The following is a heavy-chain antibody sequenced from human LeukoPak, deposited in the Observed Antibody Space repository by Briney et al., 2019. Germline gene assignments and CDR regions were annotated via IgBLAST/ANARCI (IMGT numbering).Heavy chain of an antibody. CDR1: GGSISSGSYY. CDR2: IYTSGST. V-gene: IGHV4-61*02. Sequence: SQTLSLTCTVSGGSISSGSYYWSWIRQPAGKGLEWIGRIYTSGSTNYNPSLKSRVTISVDTSKNQFSLKLSSVTAADTAVHYCARDGFLSNYYYYYGMDVWGQGTTVTVSS. J-gene: IGHJ6*02. CDR3: ARDGFLSNYYYYYGMDV. D-gene: IGHD3-3*02.